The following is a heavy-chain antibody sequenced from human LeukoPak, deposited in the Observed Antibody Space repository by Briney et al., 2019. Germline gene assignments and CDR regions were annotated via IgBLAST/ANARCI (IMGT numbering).Heavy chain of an antibody. D-gene: IGHD5-24*01. V-gene: IGHV3-21*01. Sequence: PGGSLRLSCEASGFTFSAYAMTWVRQAPGKGLEWVSSISSSSSYINSVDSVKGRFTISRDNAKNSLYLQMNSLRAEDTAVYYCARDRGYYFDYWGQGAVVTVSS. CDR1: GFTFSAYA. J-gene: IGHJ4*02. CDR2: ISSSSSYI. CDR3: ARDRGYYFDY.